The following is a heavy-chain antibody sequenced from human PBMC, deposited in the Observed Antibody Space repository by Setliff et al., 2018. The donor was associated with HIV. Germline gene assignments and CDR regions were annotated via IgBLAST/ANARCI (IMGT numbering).Heavy chain of an antibody. CDR2: LIPVLGEP. V-gene: IGHV1-69*11. Sequence: GASVKVSCKASGHTPRHYGINWIRQAPGQGLEWVGSLIPVLGEPHYAPRFQSRVTITADDSTNTAYLELSNLRFDDTATYYCARGVLYGLSEYWGTGSLVTVSS. CDR1: GHTPRHYG. CDR3: ARGVLYGLSEY. D-gene: IGHD3-10*01. J-gene: IGHJ4*02.